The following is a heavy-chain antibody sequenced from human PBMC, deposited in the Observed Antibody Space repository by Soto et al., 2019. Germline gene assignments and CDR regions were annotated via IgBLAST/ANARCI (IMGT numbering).Heavy chain of an antibody. V-gene: IGHV1-69*01. J-gene: IGHJ4*02. Sequence: QVQLVQSGAEVKKPGSSVKVSCKASGGTFSSYAISWVRQAPGQGLEWMGGIIPIFGTANYAQKFQGRVTITADESTSTAYMELSSLRSEDTAVYYCARRSYLCILGGEYDSSGYYFDYWGQGTLVTVSS. CDR1: GGTFSSYA. CDR3: ARRSYLCILGGEYDSSGYYFDY. D-gene: IGHD3-22*01. CDR2: IIPIFGTA.